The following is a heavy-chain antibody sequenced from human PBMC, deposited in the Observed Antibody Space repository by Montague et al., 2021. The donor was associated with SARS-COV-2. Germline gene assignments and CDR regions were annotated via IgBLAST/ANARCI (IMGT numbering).Heavy chain of an antibody. Sequence: SETLSLTCTVSGGSITSSAYYWSWIRQSPGKGLEWIGTIYYSGNTYSNPSLQSRLSISMDTSKSQVSMKIISVTAADTAVYFWASLGSPACCGGDCHLRDSGTNVGAKGT. CDR3: ASLGSPACCGGDCHLRDSGTNV. J-gene: IGHJ6*04. D-gene: IGHD2-21*02. V-gene: IGHV4-39*01. CDR1: GGSITSSAYY. CDR2: IYYSGNT.